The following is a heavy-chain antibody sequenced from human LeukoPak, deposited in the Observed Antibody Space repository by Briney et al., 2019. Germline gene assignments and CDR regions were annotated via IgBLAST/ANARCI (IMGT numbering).Heavy chain of an antibody. CDR3: ARGEVVPEYYFDY. J-gene: IGHJ4*02. D-gene: IGHD2-2*01. V-gene: IGHV3-30-3*01. CDR2: ISYDGSNE. Sequence: PGGSLRLSCAVSGLTFSGFWMSWSRQAPGKGLEWVAVISYDGSNEYYADSVKGRFTISRDNSKNTLYLQMNSLRAEDTAVYYCARGEVVPEYYFDYWGQGTLVTVSS. CDR1: GLTFSGFW.